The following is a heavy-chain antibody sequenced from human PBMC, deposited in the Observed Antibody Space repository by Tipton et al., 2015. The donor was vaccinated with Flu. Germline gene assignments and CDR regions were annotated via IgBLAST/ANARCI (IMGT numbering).Heavy chain of an antibody. Sequence: LSLTCTVSGDSMSSGRHYWSWIRQPAGKGLEWIGRIYTSGSTNYSPSLKGRVTISLDTSKKQFSLKLSSVTAADTAVYYCARGRDYGDYFDYWGQGTLVTVSS. CDR1: GDSMSSGRHY. J-gene: IGHJ4*02. D-gene: IGHD4-17*01. CDR3: ARGRDYGDYFDY. CDR2: IYTSGST. V-gene: IGHV4-61*02.